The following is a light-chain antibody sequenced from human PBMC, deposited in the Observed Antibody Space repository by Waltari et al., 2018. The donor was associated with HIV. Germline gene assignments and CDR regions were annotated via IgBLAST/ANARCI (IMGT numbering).Light chain of an antibody. V-gene: IGLV3-21*04. J-gene: IGLJ2*01. CDR2: YDT. CDR1: NIERKS. CDR3: QVWDSATDHVL. Sequence: SSRLTQPPSVSVAPGETATITCGAINIERKSVHWYQQKAGQAPVVVMSYDTDRPAGIAERVSGFNSGHSATWIISRVGAGDEADYYCQVWDSATDHVLFGGGTRLTVL.